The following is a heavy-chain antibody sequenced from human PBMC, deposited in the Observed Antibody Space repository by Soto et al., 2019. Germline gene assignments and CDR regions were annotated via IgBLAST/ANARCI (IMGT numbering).Heavy chain of an antibody. D-gene: IGHD3-22*01. V-gene: IGHV1-58*01. J-gene: IGHJ3*02. CDR3: EALGYSDAFDI. Sequence: ASVKVSCKASGFTFTSSAVQWVRQARGQRLEWIGWIVVGSGNTNYAQKFQERVTITTDMSTSTAYMELSSLRSEDTAVYYCEALGYSDAFDIWGQGTMVTVSS. CDR1: GFTFTSSA. CDR2: IVVGSGNT.